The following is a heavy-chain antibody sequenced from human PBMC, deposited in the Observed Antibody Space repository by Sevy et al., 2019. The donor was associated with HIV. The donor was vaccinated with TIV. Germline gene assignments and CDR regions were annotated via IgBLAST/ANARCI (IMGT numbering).Heavy chain of an antibody. CDR2: ISGSGGST. J-gene: IGHJ4*02. D-gene: IGHD3-22*01. CDR1: GFTFSSYA. Sequence: GGSLRLSCAASGFASGFTFSSYAMSWVRQAPGKGLEWVSAISGSGGSTYYADSVKGRFTISRDNSKNTLYLQMNSLRAEDTAVYYCAKESLDNGIVGQFDYWGQGTLVTVSS. V-gene: IGHV3-23*01. CDR3: AKESLDNGIVGQFDY.